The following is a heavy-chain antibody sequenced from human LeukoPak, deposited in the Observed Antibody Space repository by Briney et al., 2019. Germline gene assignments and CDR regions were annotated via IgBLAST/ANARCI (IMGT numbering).Heavy chain of an antibody. J-gene: IGHJ4*02. Sequence: SETLSLTCTVSGGSISSYYWSWIRQPPGKGLEWIGDIYYSGSTNYNPSLKSRVTISVDTSKNQFSLKLSSVTAADTAVYYCARIGYDFWSGYYPYWGQGTLVTVSS. CDR1: GGSISSYY. D-gene: IGHD3-3*01. V-gene: IGHV4-59*08. CDR2: IYYSGST. CDR3: ARIGYDFWSGYYPY.